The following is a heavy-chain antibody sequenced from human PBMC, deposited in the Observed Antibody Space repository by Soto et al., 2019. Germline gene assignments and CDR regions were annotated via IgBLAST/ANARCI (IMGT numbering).Heavy chain of an antibody. CDR2: ISSSSSTI. CDR1: GFTFSSYS. Sequence: EVQLVESGGGLVQPGGSLRLSCAASGFTFSSYSMNWVRQAPGKGLEWVSYISSSSSTIYYADSVKGRLTISRDNAKNSLYLQMNSLRDEDTAVYYCAGGRTYYYYGMDVWGQGTTVTVSS. CDR3: AGGRTYYYYGMDV. D-gene: IGHD3-10*01. J-gene: IGHJ6*02. V-gene: IGHV3-48*02.